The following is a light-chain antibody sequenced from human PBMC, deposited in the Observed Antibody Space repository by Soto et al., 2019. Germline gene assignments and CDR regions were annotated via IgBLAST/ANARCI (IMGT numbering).Light chain of an antibody. Sequence: QSALTQPPSASGSPGQSVTISCTGTSSDVGAYNYVSWYQQHPGKAPKLMIYEVSKRPSGVPDRFSGSKSGNTASLTVSGLQAEDEADYYCSSYADNNRGVFGGGTQLTVL. CDR2: EVS. V-gene: IGLV2-8*01. J-gene: IGLJ2*01. CDR3: SSYADNNRGV. CDR1: SSDVGAYNY.